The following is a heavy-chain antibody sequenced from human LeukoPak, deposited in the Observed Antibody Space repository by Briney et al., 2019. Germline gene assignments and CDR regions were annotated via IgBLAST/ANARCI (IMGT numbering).Heavy chain of an antibody. CDR3: ARSSESYDSSGYYSYYFDY. Sequence: PSETLSLTCTVSGGSITSYYWTWIRQPPGKGLEWIGYIFYSGNTNYNPSLKSRGTISVDTSKNQYSLKLSSVTAADTAVYYCARSSESYDSSGYYSYYFDYWGQGTLVTVSS. V-gene: IGHV4-59*01. J-gene: IGHJ4*02. D-gene: IGHD3-22*01. CDR1: GGSITSYY. CDR2: IFYSGNT.